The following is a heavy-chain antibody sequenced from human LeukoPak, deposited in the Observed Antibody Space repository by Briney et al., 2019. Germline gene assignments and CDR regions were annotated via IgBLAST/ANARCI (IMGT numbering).Heavy chain of an antibody. V-gene: IGHV1-18*01. CDR2: ISAYNGNT. CDR1: GYTFTSYG. J-gene: IGHJ4*02. D-gene: IGHD3-22*01. CDR3: ARALYDSSGYLPDY. Sequence: GASVKVSCKASGYTFTSYGTSWVRQAPGQGLEWMGWISAYNGNTNYAQKLQGRVTMTTDTSTSTAYMELRSLRSDDTAVYYCARALYDSSGYLPDYWGQGTLVTVSS.